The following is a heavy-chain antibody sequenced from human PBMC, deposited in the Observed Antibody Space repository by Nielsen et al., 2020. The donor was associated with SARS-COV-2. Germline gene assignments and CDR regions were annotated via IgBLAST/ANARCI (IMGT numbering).Heavy chain of an antibody. CDR1: GGSISSSNDY. Sequence: SETLSLTCSVSGGSISSSNDYWGWHPQPTGKGLEWIGNIFYSGSTYYNPSLKSRVTIYGDTSKNHFSLRLSSVTAADTAVYSCASLTRRTAMAPGYFGYWGQGTLVTVSS. D-gene: IGHD5-18*01. J-gene: IGHJ4*02. CDR2: IFYSGST. CDR3: ASLTRRTAMAPGYFGY. V-gene: IGHV4-39*01.